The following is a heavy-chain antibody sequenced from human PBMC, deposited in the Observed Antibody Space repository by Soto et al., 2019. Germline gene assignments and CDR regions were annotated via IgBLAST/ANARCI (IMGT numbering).Heavy chain of an antibody. CDR1: GDSISSYY. CDR3: ARGPKESKWYSSGWYWFDP. Sequence: SETLSLTCTVSGDSISSYYWGWIRQPPGRGLEWIGSIFHSGSTNYNPSLDSRVAISVDTSKSQFSLKLSSVTAADTAVYYCARGPKESKWYSSGWYWFDPWGQGTLVTVSS. J-gene: IGHJ5*02. V-gene: IGHV4-4*09. D-gene: IGHD6-19*01. CDR2: IFHSGST.